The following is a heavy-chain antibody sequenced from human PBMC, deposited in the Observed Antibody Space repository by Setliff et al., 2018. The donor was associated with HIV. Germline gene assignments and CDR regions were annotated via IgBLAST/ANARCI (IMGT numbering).Heavy chain of an antibody. J-gene: IGHJ4*02. CDR3: AEGRDEYKTGY. CDR1: GYTFTSYY. V-gene: IGHV1-46*01. Sequence: ASVKVSCKASGYTFTSYYMHWVRQAPGQGLEWMGIINPSSGSTTYAQKFQGRVTMTRDTSTSTVYMELSSLRSEDTAVYYCAEGRDEYKTGYWGQGTLVTVSS. CDR2: INPSSGST. D-gene: IGHD1-1*01.